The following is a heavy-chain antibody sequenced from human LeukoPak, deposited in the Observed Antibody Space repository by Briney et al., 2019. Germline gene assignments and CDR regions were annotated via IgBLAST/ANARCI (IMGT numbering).Heavy chain of an antibody. J-gene: IGHJ4*02. CDR2: IIPILGIA. D-gene: IGHD5-12*01. CDR1: GYTFTGYY. CDR3: AREPPPSHSGYDFLHGSNDY. Sequence: GASVKVSCKASGYTFTGYYMHWVRQAPGQGLEWMGRIIPILGIANYAQKFQGRVTITADKSTSTAYMELSSLRSEDTAVYYCAREPPPSHSGYDFLHGSNDYWGQGTLVTVSS. V-gene: IGHV1-69*04.